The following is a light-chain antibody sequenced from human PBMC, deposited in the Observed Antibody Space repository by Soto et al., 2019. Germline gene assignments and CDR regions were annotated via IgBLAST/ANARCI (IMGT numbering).Light chain of an antibody. CDR2: DAS. CDR1: ESVSRY. V-gene: IGKV3-11*01. Sequence: EIVLTQSPATLSLSPGNRATLSCRASESVSRYLAWYQQKPGQAPRLLIYDASNRATGIPARFSGSGSGTDFTLTITSLEPEDFAVYYCQQRSNWPSTFGEGTKVEIK. CDR3: QQRSNWPST. J-gene: IGKJ4*01.